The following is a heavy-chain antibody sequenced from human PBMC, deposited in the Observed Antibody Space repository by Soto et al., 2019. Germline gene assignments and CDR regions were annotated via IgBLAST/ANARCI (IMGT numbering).Heavy chain of an antibody. CDR2: ISGSGGST. CDR3: AKALVVVAATKRSRNNAFDY. V-gene: IGHV3-23*01. D-gene: IGHD2-15*01. J-gene: IGHJ4*02. CDR1: GFTFSSYA. Sequence: PGGSLRLSCAASGFTFSSYAMSWVRQAPGKGLEWVSAISGSGGSTYYADSVKGRFTISRDNSKNTLYLQMNSLRAEDTAVYYCAKALVVVAATKRSRNNAFDYWGQGTLVTVSS.